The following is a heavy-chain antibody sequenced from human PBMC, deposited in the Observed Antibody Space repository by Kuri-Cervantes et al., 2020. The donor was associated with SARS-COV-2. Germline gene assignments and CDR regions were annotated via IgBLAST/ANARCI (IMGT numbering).Heavy chain of an antibody. CDR2: INHSGST. V-gene: IGHV4-39*07. Sequence: SETLSLTCTVSGGSISSSSYYWSWIRQPPGKGLEWIGEINHSGSTNYNPSLKSRVTISVDTSKNQFSLKLSSVTAADTAVYYCARGRSPGYWGQGTLVTVSS. CDR1: GGSISSSSYY. J-gene: IGHJ4*02. CDR3: ARGRSPGY.